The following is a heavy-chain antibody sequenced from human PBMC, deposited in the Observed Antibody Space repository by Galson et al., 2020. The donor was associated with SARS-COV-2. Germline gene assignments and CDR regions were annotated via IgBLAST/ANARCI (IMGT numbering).Heavy chain of an antibody. Sequence: GGSLRLSCAASGFTFSSYAMSWVRQAPGKGLEWVSAISGSGGSTYYADSVKGRFTISRDNSKNTLYLQMNSLRAEDTAVYYCAKAHEDFNYDYVWGGYRYPVTIDYWGQGTLVTVSS. D-gene: IGHD3-16*02. CDR1: GFTFSSYA. V-gene: IGHV3-23*01. CDR2: ISGSGGST. J-gene: IGHJ4*02. CDR3: AKAHEDFNYDYVWGGYRYPVTIDY.